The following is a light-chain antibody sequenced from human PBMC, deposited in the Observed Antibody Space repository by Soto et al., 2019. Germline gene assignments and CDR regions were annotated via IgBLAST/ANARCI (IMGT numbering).Light chain of an antibody. CDR3: QQYGSLWFT. CDR2: GAS. CDR1: QSVSSSY. J-gene: IGKJ3*01. Sequence: EIVLTQSPGTLSLSPGERATLSCRASQSVSSSYLAWYQQKPGQAPRLLIYGASSRATGIPDRFSGSGSGTDITLTTSRLEPEDFAVYYCQQYGSLWFTVGPGTKVDIK. V-gene: IGKV3-20*01.